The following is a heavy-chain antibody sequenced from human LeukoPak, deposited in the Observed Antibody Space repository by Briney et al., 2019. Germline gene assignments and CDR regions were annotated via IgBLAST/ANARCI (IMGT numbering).Heavy chain of an antibody. J-gene: IGHJ4*02. Sequence: GGSLRLSCSASGFTFKSYAMHWVSQAPGKGLEYVSSINTNGANTYYADSVKDRFTISRDNSRNTVYVQMNSLTPEDTAVYYCVKGLDYSSSQMDSWGQGTLVTVSS. CDR2: INTNGANT. CDR3: VKGLDYSSSQMDS. V-gene: IGHV3-64*05. CDR1: GFTFKSYA. D-gene: IGHD6-6*01.